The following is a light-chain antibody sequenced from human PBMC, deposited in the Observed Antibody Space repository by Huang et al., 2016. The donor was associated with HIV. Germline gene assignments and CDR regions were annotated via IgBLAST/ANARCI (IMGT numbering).Light chain of an antibody. CDR3: QQYDKWPGT. V-gene: IGKV3-15*01. CDR1: QRVGVN. Sequence: EVMMTQSPATLSVSLGDKASLSCRAIQRVGVNLARYQQKPGQAPTLLIYGASDRATGISARFSGSGSGTDFTLTISSLQSEDSAVYLCQQYDKWPGTFGQGTRLQI. CDR2: GAS. J-gene: IGKJ2*01.